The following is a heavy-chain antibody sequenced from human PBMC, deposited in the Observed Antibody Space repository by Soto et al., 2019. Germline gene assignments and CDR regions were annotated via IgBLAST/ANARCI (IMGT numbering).Heavy chain of an antibody. Sequence: SETLSLTCAVYGGSFSGYYWSWIRQPPGKGLEWIGEINHSGSTNYNPSLKSRVTISVDTSKNQFSLKLSSVTAADTAVYYCARGGDNYYDSSGYYPCRVYYYYYGMDVWGQGTTVTVSS. CDR3: ARGGDNYYDSSGYYPCRVYYYYYGMDV. D-gene: IGHD3-22*01. CDR1: GGSFSGYY. J-gene: IGHJ6*02. CDR2: INHSGST. V-gene: IGHV4-34*01.